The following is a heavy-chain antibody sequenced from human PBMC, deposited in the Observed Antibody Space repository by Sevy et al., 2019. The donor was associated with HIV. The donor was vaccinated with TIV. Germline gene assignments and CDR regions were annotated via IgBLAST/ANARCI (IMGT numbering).Heavy chain of an antibody. CDR1: GFTFSTYD. Sequence: GGSLRLSCAASGFTFSTYDMHWVRQVAGEGPEWVSGIGTLLDTYYAASVKGRFIISRDNAKNSLFLQMNSLRAGDTAIYYCARACTAAGYKSGPIDAFDVWGQGTVVTVSS. D-gene: IGHD6-13*01. V-gene: IGHV3-13*01. J-gene: IGHJ3*01. CDR2: IGTLLDT. CDR3: ARACTAAGYKSGPIDAFDV.